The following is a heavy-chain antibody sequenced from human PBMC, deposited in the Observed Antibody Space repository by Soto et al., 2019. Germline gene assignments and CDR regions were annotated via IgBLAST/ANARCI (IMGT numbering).Heavy chain of an antibody. CDR2: IIPIFGTS. CDR3: AREPRTRDGYFSDYDYFGMKV. J-gene: IGHJ6*01. Sequence: SVTVSCQASGDTFSSYAISWVRQAPGQGIAWIEGIIPIFGTSKYSQKCQGRVTITAEESTSTAYMELSSLRSEDTAVYYCAREPRTRDGYFSDYDYFGMKVWGQAIKLTVSS. V-gene: IGHV1-69*13. D-gene: IGHD5-12*01. CDR1: GDTFSSYA.